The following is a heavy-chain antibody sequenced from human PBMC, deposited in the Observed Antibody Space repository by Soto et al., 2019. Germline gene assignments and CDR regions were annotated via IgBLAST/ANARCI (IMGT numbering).Heavy chain of an antibody. V-gene: IGHV1-3*01. D-gene: IGHD2-21*02. J-gene: IGHJ4*02. CDR1: GYTFTSRG. Sequence: QVQLVQSGTEVKKPGASVKVSCKTSGYTFTSRGIHWVRQAPGQGLEWMGWINPDNGDTRSSQKFQGRVTITRDTSASTVYVELTNLISEDTSIFYCARDDACGGDKYWGQGTLVTVSS. CDR2: INPDNGDT. CDR3: ARDDACGGDKY.